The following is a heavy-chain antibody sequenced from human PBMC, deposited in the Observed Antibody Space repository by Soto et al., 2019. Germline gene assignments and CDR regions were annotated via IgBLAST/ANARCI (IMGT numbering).Heavy chain of an antibody. J-gene: IGHJ5*02. CDR1: GFIFTNYA. CDR3: ARGILGDYADMDWFDP. CDR2: IISPGGDT. V-gene: IGHV3-23*01. Sequence: GGSLRLSCETSGFIFTNYAMSWVRQAPGEGPKWVSTIISPGGDTYYTDSVKGRFTISRDNAKNTLYLQMNSLRAEDTAVYYCARGILGDYADMDWFDPWGQGTLVTVSS. D-gene: IGHD4-17*01.